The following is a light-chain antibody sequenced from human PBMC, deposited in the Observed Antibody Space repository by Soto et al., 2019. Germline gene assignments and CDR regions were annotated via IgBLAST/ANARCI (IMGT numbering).Light chain of an antibody. J-gene: IGKJ1*01. Sequence: DIQMTQSPSSVSASVGDRVNITCRASQGISNWLAWYQQKPGKAPELLIYAASSLQSAVPSRFIGSGSGTDFTLTITSLQPEDFATYYCQQSLSFPWTFGQGTKVEIK. CDR2: AAS. V-gene: IGKV1-12*02. CDR3: QQSLSFPWT. CDR1: QGISNW.